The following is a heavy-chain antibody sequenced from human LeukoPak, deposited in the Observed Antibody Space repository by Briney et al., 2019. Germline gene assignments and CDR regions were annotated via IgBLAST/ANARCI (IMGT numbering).Heavy chain of an antibody. CDR3: ARDPYDILTGYYYYYGMDV. V-gene: IGHV1-69*13. J-gene: IGHJ6*02. Sequence: GASVKVSCKASGGTFISYAISWVRQAPGQGLEWMGGIIPIFGTVNYAQKFQGRVTITADESTSTAYMELSSLRSEDTAVYYCARDPYDILTGYYYYYGMDVWGQGTTVTVSS. D-gene: IGHD3-9*01. CDR2: IIPIFGTV. CDR1: GGTFISYA.